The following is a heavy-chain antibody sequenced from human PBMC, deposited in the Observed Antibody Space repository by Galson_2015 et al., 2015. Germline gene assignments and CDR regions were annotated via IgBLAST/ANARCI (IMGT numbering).Heavy chain of an antibody. CDR3: ARDPGGIFGVVMEAYYMDV. V-gene: IGHV3-30*01. D-gene: IGHD3-3*01. J-gene: IGHJ6*03. CDR2: ISYDGSNK. Sequence: SLRLSCAASGFTFSSYAMHWVRQAPGKGLEWVAVISYDGSNKYYADSVKGRFTISRDNSKNTLYLQMNSLRAEDTAVYYCARDPGGIFGVVMEAYYMDVWGKGTTVTVSS. CDR1: GFTFSSYA.